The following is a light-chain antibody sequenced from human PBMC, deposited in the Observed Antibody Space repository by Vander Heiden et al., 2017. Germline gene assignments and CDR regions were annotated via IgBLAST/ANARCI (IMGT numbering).Light chain of an antibody. Sequence: QKPGKAPKLLIYKASSLESGVPSRSSGSGSGTDCTLTISSLQPDDFATYYCQQYNSYYRRYTFGQGTKLEIK. J-gene: IGKJ2*01. CDR3: QQYNSYYRRYT. V-gene: IGKV1-5*03. CDR2: KAS.